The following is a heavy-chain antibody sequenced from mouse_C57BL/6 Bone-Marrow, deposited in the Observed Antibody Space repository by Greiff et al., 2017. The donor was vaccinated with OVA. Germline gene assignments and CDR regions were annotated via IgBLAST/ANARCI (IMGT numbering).Heavy chain of an antibody. V-gene: IGHV5-9-1*02. CDR3: TSPIYDGYSAWFAY. Sequence: EVMLVESGEGLVKPGGSLKLSCAASGFTFSSYAMSWVRQTPEKRLEWVAYISSGGDYIYYADTVKGRFTISRDNARNTLYLQMSSLKSEDTAMYYCTSPIYDGYSAWFAYWGQGTLVTVSA. J-gene: IGHJ3*01. D-gene: IGHD2-3*01. CDR2: ISSGGDYI. CDR1: GFTFSSYA.